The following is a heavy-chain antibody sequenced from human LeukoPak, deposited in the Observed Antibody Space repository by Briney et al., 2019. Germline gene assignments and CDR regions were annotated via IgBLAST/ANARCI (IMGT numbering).Heavy chain of an antibody. CDR3: ARGITIFGVVTHSPSWFDP. Sequence: SETLSLTCTVSGGSISSYYWSWIRQPPGKGLEWIGYIYYSGSTNYNPSLKSRVTISVDTSKNQCSLKLNSVSAADTAFYYCARGITIFGVVTHSPSWFDPWGQGTLVTVSS. D-gene: IGHD3-3*01. CDR1: GGSISSYY. V-gene: IGHV4-59*01. J-gene: IGHJ5*02. CDR2: IYYSGST.